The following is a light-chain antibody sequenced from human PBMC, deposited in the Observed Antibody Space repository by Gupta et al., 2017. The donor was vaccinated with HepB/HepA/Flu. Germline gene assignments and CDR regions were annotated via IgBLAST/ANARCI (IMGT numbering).Light chain of an antibody. CDR2: ESS. V-gene: IGLV1-51*02. CDR1: SSTIGNKH. J-gene: IGLJ3*02. Sequence: VSAAPGQKVTISCSGNSSTIGNKHVSWYQHFPGSAPKVVIYESSRRSSGIPDRFSVSKSGTSATLDISGVQTGDEADYYCGTWQSSLGVGVFGGGTKVTVL. CDR3: GTWQSSLGVGV.